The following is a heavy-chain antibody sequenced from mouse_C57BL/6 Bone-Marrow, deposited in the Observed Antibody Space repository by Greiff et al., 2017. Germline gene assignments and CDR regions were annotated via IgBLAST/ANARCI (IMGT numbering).Heavy chain of an antibody. CDR3: ARHQAYYSNYGGLYFDV. CDR1: GFTFSDYY. D-gene: IGHD2-5*01. V-gene: IGHV5-12*01. J-gene: IGHJ1*03. CDR2: ISNGGGST. Sequence: EVKLMESGGGLVQPGGSLKLSCAASGFTFSDYYMYWVRQTPEKRLEWVAYISNGGGSTYYPDTVKGRFTISRDNAKNTLYLQMSRLKSEDTAMYYCARHQAYYSNYGGLYFDVWGTGTTVTVSS.